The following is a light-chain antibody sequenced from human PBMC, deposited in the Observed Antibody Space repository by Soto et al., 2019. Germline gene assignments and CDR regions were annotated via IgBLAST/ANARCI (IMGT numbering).Light chain of an antibody. CDR3: SAWDESLSGWV. V-gene: IGLV1-40*01. Sequence: QSVLTQPPSVSGAPGQRVTISCTGSSSNIGAGYPVHWYRQLPGTAPKLLVAGNRPSGVPDRFSGSKAGTSASLVISGLRSEDEADYYCSAWDESLSGWVFGGGTQLTVL. CDR1: SSNIGAGYP. CDR2: G. J-gene: IGLJ3*02.